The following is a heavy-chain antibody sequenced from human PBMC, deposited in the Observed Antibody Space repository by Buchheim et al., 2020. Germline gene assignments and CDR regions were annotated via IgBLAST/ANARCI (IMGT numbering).Heavy chain of an antibody. J-gene: IGHJ4*02. CDR2: MFSVGGA. Sequence: QVQLQESGPGLVKPSQTLSLTCTVSGGSINNGAYCWSWIRQHPGKGLEWIGCMFSVGGAYSNPSLRSRLSIAVDTSKNQFSLRLNSVNAADTAVYYCARAPGVEMATSDRFDFWGQGTL. CDR3: ARAPGVEMATSDRFDF. D-gene: IGHD5-24*01. V-gene: IGHV4-31*03. CDR1: GGSINNGAYC.